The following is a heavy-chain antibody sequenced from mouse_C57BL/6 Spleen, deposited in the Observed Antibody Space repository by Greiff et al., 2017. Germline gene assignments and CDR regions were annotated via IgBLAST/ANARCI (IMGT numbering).Heavy chain of an antibody. D-gene: IGHD4-1*01. Sequence: EVQVVESGGGLVKPGGSLKLSCAASGFTFSDYGMHWVRQAPEKGLEWVAYISSGSSTIYYADTVKGRFTISRDNAKNTLFLQMTSLRSEDTAMYYCARERGLGRWFAYWGQGTLVTVSA. J-gene: IGHJ3*01. CDR2: ISSGSSTI. V-gene: IGHV5-17*01. CDR1: GFTFSDYG. CDR3: ARERGLGRWFAY.